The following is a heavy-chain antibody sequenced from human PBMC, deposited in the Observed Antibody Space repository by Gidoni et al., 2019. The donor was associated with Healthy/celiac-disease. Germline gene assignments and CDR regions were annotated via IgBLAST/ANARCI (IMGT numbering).Heavy chain of an antibody. CDR2: ISSSSSYI. J-gene: IGHJ4*02. Sequence: SSISSSSSYIYYADSVKGRFTISRDNAKNSLYLQMNSLRAEDTAVYYCAREGAAANYFDYWGQGTLVTVSS. D-gene: IGHD6-13*01. V-gene: IGHV3-21*01. CDR3: AREGAAANYFDY.